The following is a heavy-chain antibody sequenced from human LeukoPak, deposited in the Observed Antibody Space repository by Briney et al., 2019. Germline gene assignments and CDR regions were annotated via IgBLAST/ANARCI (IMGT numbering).Heavy chain of an antibody. J-gene: IGHJ4*02. Sequence: GGSLRLSCAASGFTFSDYYMSWVRQTPGKGLEWISYISSSGTTIYYADSVKGRFTISRDNAKNSLYLQMNSLRAEDTAVYYCARLSYWLYSGSYYLDYWGQGTLVTVSS. D-gene: IGHD1-26*01. CDR1: GFTFSDYY. CDR2: ISSSGTTI. CDR3: ARLSYWLYSGSYYLDY. V-gene: IGHV3-11*01.